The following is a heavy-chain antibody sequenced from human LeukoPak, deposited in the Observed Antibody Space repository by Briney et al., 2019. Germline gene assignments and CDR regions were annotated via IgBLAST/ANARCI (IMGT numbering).Heavy chain of an antibody. J-gene: IGHJ4*02. CDR3: ARPLQGIVGATGFDY. CDR1: EYSFATYW. V-gene: IGHV5-51*01. Sequence: GESLKISCQGSEYSFATYWIAWLRQMPGKGLEWMGIIYPSDSDTRYSPSFQGQVTISADKSIRTAYLQWSSLKASDTAMYYCARPLQGIVGATGFDYWGQGTLVTASS. D-gene: IGHD1-26*01. CDR2: IYPSDSDT.